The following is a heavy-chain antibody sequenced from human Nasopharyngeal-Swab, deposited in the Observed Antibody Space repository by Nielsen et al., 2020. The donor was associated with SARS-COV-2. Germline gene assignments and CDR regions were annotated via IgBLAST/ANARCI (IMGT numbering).Heavy chain of an antibody. CDR2: TYYSGST. D-gene: IGHD3-22*01. Sequence: SETLSLTCTVSGGSISSGDYYWSWIRQPPGKGLEWIGYTYYSGSTYYNPSLKSRVTISVDTSKNQFSLKLSSVTAADTAVYYCARGSTYYYDSTLSEIDYWGQGTLVTVSS. J-gene: IGHJ4*02. CDR3: ARGSTYYYDSTLSEIDY. V-gene: IGHV4-30-4*01. CDR1: GGSISSGDYY.